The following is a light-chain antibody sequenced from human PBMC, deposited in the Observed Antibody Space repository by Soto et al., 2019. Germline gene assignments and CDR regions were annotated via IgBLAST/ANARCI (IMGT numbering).Light chain of an antibody. Sequence: QSSLPQPPSVYGTAVQSVTISCQGTRDAVARYGYVSWYQQHPGKAPKLMIYEGGKRPSGVSNRFSGSKSGNTASLTISGLQADVEAECSRSSYATRTAYVFG. J-gene: IGLJ1*01. CDR2: EGG. V-gene: IGLV2-23*01. CDR3: SSYATRTAYV. CDR1: RDAVARYGY.